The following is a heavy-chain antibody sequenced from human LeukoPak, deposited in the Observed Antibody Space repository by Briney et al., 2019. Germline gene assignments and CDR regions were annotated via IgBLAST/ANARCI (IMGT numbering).Heavy chain of an antibody. V-gene: IGHV3-48*03. CDR1: GFTFSSYE. CDR2: ISSSGSTI. D-gene: IGHD3/OR15-3a*01. Sequence: GGSLRLSCAASGFTFSSYEMNWVRQAPGKGLEWVSYISSSGSTIYYADSVKGRFTISRDNAKNSLYLQMNSLRAEDTAVYYCASLRDYTWFAPWGQGTRVTASS. CDR3: ASLRDYTWFAP. J-gene: IGHJ5*02.